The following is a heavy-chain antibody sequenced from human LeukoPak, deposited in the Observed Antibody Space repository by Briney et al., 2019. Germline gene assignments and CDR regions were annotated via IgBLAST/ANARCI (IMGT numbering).Heavy chain of an antibody. CDR2: VNWNGDDT. D-gene: IGHD1-26*01. J-gene: IGHJ4*02. V-gene: IGHV3-20*04. CDR3: ARGQSLGAGYDY. Sequence: GGSLRLSCAASGLTLYNYAIGWVRQAPGKGLEWIAGVNWNGDDTGYADSVKGRFTISRDNAKNSLYLQPNSLRAEDPALYYWARGQSLGAGYDYWGQGPLVTVSS. CDR1: GLTLYNYA.